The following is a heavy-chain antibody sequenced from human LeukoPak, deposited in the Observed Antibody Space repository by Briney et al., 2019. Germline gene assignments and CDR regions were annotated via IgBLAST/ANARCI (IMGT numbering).Heavy chain of an antibody. Sequence: SETLSLTCTVSGGSISSHYWSWIRQPPGKGPEWIGYIYYSGSTNYNPSLKSRVTISVDTSKNQFSLKLSSVTAADTAVYYCARVPRSPRGLGAFDIWGQGTMVTVSS. CDR3: ARVPRSPRGLGAFDI. J-gene: IGHJ3*02. CDR2: IYYSGST. V-gene: IGHV4-59*11. D-gene: IGHD3-10*01. CDR1: GGSISSHY.